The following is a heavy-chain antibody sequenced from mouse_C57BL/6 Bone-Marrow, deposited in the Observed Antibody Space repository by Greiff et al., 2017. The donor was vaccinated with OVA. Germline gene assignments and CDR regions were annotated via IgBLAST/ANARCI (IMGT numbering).Heavy chain of an antibody. J-gene: IGHJ2*01. CDR2: IDPSDSYT. CDR3: ARYSNFFDY. CDR1: GYTFTSYW. Sequence: VQLQQPGAELVKPGASVKLSCKASGYTFTSYWMQWVKQRPGQGLEWIGEIDPSDSYTNYNQKFKGKATLTEDTSSSTAYMQLSSLTSEDSAVYYCARYSNFFDYWGQGTTLTVSS. V-gene: IGHV1-50*01. D-gene: IGHD2-5*01.